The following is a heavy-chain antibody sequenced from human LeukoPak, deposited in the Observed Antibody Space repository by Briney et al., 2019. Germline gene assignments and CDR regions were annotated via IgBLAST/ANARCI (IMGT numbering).Heavy chain of an antibody. J-gene: IGHJ4*02. D-gene: IGHD3-22*01. CDR2: IYSGGGT. Sequence: PGGSLRLSCAASGFTVSYNYVSWVRQAPGKGLEWASVIYSGGGTYFADSVKGRFTISRDNSKNTVYLQMNSLRAEDTAVYYCAARYDRRGSLGYWGQGTLVTVSS. V-gene: IGHV3-53*01. CDR3: AARYDRRGSLGY. CDR1: GFTVSYNY.